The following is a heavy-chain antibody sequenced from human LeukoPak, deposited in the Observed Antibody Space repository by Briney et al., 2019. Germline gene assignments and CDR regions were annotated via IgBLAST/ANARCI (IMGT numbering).Heavy chain of an antibody. CDR1: GFTFSSYE. CDR2: ISSSGSTI. CDR3: ARDLPYYDSSGYYGL. D-gene: IGHD3-22*01. Sequence: GGSLRLSCAASGFTFSSYEMNWVRQAPGKGLEWVSYISSSGSTIYYADSVKGQFTISRDNAKNSLYLQMNSLRAEDTAVYYCARDLPYYDSSGYYGLWGQGTLVTVSS. V-gene: IGHV3-48*03. J-gene: IGHJ4*02.